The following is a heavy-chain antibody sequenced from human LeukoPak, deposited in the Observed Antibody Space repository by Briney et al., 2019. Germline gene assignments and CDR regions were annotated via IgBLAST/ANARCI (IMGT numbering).Heavy chain of an antibody. Sequence: GGSLRLSCAASGFTFSSYNMNWVRQAPGRGLEWLSYISVGSNNMFYADSVKGRFTISRDNADNSLYLQMNTLRAEDTAVYYCVRDDTVTGRFDYWGQGTLVTVSS. D-gene: IGHD4-11*01. CDR2: ISVGSNNM. CDR3: VRDDTVTGRFDY. V-gene: IGHV3-48*01. J-gene: IGHJ4*02. CDR1: GFTFSSYN.